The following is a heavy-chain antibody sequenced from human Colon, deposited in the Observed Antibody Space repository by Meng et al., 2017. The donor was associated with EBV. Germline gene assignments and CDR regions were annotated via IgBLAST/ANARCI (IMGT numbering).Heavy chain of an antibody. V-gene: IGHV4-61*01. CDR2: IYYIGGT. Sequence: QVQLQEAGPGLGKPSGTLSLTCTVSGDSVATGRYYWSWIRQPPGKGLEWIAYIYYIGGTNYNPSLKSRLTISLDTSKNQFSLSLRSVTAADTAVYYCARVSGRSFDPWGQGTLVTVSS. CDR1: GDSVATGRYY. CDR3: ARVSGRSFDP. D-gene: IGHD3-10*01. J-gene: IGHJ5*02.